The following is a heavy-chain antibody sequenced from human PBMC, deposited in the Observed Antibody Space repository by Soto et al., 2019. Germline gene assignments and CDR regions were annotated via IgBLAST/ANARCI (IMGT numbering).Heavy chain of an antibody. CDR3: ARDYYGDYYFDS. J-gene: IGHJ4*02. CDR2: IYYSGST. Sequence: SEIMSLTCTVSGGSISSGGDYWSWIRQHPGKGLEWIGYIYYSGSTYYNPSLKSRVTISVDTSKNQFSLKLSSVTAADTAVYHCARDYYGDYYFDSWGQGILVTVSS. V-gene: IGHV4-31*03. CDR1: GGSISSGGDY. D-gene: IGHD4-17*01.